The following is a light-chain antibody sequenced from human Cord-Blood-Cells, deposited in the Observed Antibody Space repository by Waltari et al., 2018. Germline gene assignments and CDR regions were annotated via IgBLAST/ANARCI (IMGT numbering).Light chain of an antibody. Sequence: QSALTQPASVSGSPGQSITISRTGTSSDVGRYNLVFWYQQQPGKGPKLMIYEGSKRPSGVSNRFSGSKSGNTASLTISGLQAEDEADYYCCSYAGSSTLVFGGGTKLTVL. CDR1: SSDVGRYNL. J-gene: IGLJ3*02. V-gene: IGLV2-23*01. CDR2: EGS. CDR3: CSYAGSSTLV.